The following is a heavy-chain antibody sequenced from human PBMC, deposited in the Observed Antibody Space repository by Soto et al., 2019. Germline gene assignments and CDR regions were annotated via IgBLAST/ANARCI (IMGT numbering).Heavy chain of an antibody. V-gene: IGHV1-69*02. D-gene: IGHD2-8*01. CDR3: ARGTLGYCTYNTCTGGGFDV. Sequence: QVQLVQSGAEVKKPGSSVKVSCKASGGTFGSYTINWVRQAPGQGLEWMGRVIPIRGVTNYQQKFQDRVTMTADKSTSTAFMELSSLTSDDTAMYYCARGTLGYCTYNTCTGGGFDVWGQGTRVTVSS. J-gene: IGHJ3*01. CDR1: GGTFGSYT. CDR2: VIPIRGVT.